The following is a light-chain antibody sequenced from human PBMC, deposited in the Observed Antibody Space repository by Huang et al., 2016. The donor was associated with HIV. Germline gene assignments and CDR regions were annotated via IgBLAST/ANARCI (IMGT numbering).Light chain of an antibody. J-gene: IGKJ1*01. CDR3: QQYNSFPWT. V-gene: IGKV1-5*03. Sequence: DIQMTQSSSTLSASVGDRVTIACRASQSISTWLVWYQQKPGRAPNLLIYEASTVESGVPARFSGGGSGTDVTLTISSLQPDDFATYYCQQYNSFPWTFGQGTKVEV. CDR2: EAS. CDR1: QSISTW.